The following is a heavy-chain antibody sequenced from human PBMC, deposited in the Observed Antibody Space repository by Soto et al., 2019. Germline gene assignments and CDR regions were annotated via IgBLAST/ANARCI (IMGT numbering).Heavy chain of an antibody. J-gene: IGHJ6*02. V-gene: IGHV3-53*01. CDR1: GVSVSSNY. CDR2: LFSGGST. D-gene: IGHD1-26*01. CDR3: TRDQSIVGATGGAYFYYGMDV. Sequence: GGSLRLSCEVSGVSVSSNYISWVRQAPGKGLEWVSVLFSGGSTYYADSVQGRFTISRDTSKSTVYLQMHSLTAEDTAVYYCTRDQSIVGATGGAYFYYGMDVWGQGTTVAVSS.